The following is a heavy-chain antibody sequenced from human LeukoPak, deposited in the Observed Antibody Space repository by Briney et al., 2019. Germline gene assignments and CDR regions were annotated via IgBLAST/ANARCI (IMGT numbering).Heavy chain of an antibody. CDR1: GYSISSGYY. J-gene: IGHJ4*02. Sequence: PSETLSLTCTVSGYSISSGYYWGWIRQPPGKGLEWIGSIYHSGSTYYNPSLKSRVTISVDTSKNQFSLKLSSVTAADTAVYYCARNRWLHSSHFDYWGQGTLVTVSS. V-gene: IGHV4-38-2*02. CDR3: ARNRWLHSSHFDY. D-gene: IGHD5-24*01. CDR2: IYHSGST.